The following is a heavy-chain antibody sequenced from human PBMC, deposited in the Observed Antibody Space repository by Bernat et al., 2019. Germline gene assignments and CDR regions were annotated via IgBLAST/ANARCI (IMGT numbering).Heavy chain of an antibody. V-gene: IGHV3-11*01. D-gene: IGHD6-19*01. Sequence: QVQLVESGGGLVKPGGSLRLSCAASGFTFSDYYMSWIRQAPGKGLEWVSYISSSGSTINYADSVKGRFTISRDNTKNTLYLQMNTLRAEDTAVYYCERDFPFHSRGLNYHYYMDVWGEGTAVTVAS. J-gene: IGHJ6*03. CDR2: ISSSGSTI. CDR3: ERDFPFHSRGLNYHYYMDV. CDR1: GFTFSDYY.